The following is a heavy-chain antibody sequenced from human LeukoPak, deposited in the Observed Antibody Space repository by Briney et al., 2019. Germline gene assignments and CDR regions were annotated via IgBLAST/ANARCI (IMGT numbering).Heavy chain of an antibody. CDR1: GGSVSSYF. J-gene: IGHJ3*02. Sequence: SETLSLTRTDSGGSVSSYFCSWIRQPPGKGLEWIGYIYYSGSTNYNPSLKSRGTISVDTSKNQFSLKLSSVTAADTAVYYCARDLWARRAFDIWGQPTIPTVSS. CDR3: ARDLWARRAFDI. CDR2: IYYSGST. V-gene: IGHV4-59*02. D-gene: IGHD3-16*01.